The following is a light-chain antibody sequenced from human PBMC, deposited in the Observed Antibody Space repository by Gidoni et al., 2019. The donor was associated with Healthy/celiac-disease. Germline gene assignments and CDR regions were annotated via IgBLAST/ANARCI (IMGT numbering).Light chain of an antibody. CDR3: QQYYSTPRCS. CDR1: QSVLYSSNNKNY. Sequence: DIVMTQSPDSLAVSLGERATINCKSSQSVLYSSNNKNYLAWYQQKPGQPPKLLIYWASTRESGVPDRFSGSGSGTDFTLTISRLQAEDVAVYYSQQYYSTPRCSFGQGTKLEIK. V-gene: IGKV4-1*01. CDR2: WAS. J-gene: IGKJ2*04.